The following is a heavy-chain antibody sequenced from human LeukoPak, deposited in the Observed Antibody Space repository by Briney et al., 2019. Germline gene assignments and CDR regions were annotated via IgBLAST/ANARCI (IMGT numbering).Heavy chain of an antibody. CDR1: GFTFNNHN. CDR2: ISGSGDAI. CDR3: ARTYGSGSLDY. V-gene: IGHV3-48*01. D-gene: IGHD2-15*01. Sequence: RAGGSLRLSCVASGFTFNNHNMDWVRQAPGKGLEWISYISGSGDAIFYADSVQGRFTISRDNAKNSVYLQMNSLRAEDTAVYYCARTYGSGSLDYGGQGTLVTVSS. J-gene: IGHJ4*02.